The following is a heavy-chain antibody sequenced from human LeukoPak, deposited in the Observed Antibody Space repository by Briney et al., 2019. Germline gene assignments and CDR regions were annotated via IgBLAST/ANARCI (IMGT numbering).Heavy chain of an antibody. CDR1: GGSISSSSNY. Sequence: PSETLSLTCTVSGGSISSSSNYWGWIRQPPGKGLEWIGSIYYSGSTYYNPSLKSRVTISVDTSKNQFSLKLSSVTAADTAVYYCARHEEWGYCSSTSCPYDYWDQGTLVTVSS. CDR3: ARHEEWGYCSSTSCPYDY. CDR2: IYYSGST. J-gene: IGHJ4*02. V-gene: IGHV4-39*01. D-gene: IGHD2-2*01.